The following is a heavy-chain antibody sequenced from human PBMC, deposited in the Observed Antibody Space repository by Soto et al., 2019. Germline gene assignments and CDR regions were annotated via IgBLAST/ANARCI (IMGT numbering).Heavy chain of an antibody. CDR2: INPTGGRA. CDR3: ARVRATGFSLFYYGMDV. D-gene: IGHD1-26*01. V-gene: IGHV3-23*01. J-gene: IGHJ6*02. Sequence: VGSLRLSCVASGFPFTTHALAWVRQAPGKGLDWVSSINPTGGRAYYADSVEGRFAISRDNSENTLYLHMNDLRGDDTAIYYCARVRATGFSLFYYGMDVWGQGTSVTVSS. CDR1: GFPFTTHA.